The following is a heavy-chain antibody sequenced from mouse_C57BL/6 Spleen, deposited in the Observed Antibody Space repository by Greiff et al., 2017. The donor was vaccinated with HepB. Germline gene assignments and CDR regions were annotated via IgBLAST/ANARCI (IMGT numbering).Heavy chain of an antibody. Sequence: VQLKESGPGMVKPSQSLSLTCTVTGYSITSGYDWHWIRHFPGNKLEWMGYISYSGSTNYNPSLKSRISITHDTSKNHFFLKLNSVTTEDTATYYCAREGSYYPGAMDYWGQGTSVTVSS. CDR2: ISYSGST. CDR1: GYSITSGYD. V-gene: IGHV3-1*01. D-gene: IGHD2-10*01. CDR3: AREGSYYPGAMDY. J-gene: IGHJ4*01.